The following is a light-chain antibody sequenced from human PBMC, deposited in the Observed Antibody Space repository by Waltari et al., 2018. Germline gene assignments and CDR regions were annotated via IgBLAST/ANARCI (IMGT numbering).Light chain of an antibody. V-gene: IGLV2-8*01. J-gene: IGLJ1*01. CDR1: SSDIGGYTF. CDR3: SSYVGSNNYV. Sequence: QSALTQPPSASGSPGQSVTISCTGSSSDIGGYTFVSWYQQHPGKAPKLMIYEVSKRPSGVPDRFSGSKSGNTASLTVSRLQAEDEADYYCSSYVGSNNYVFGSGTKVTVL. CDR2: EVS.